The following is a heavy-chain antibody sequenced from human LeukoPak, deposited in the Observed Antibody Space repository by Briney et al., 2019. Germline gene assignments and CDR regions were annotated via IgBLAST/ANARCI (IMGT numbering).Heavy chain of an antibody. CDR3: ARESGKFDY. J-gene: IGHJ4*02. CDR2: ISGDGVST. CDR1: GLPVADFA. V-gene: IGHV3-43*02. Sequence: GGSLRLSCVASGLPVADFAMHWVRQAPGKGLEWVSLISGDGVSTFYADSVKGRFSISRDNSKNSLSLEMNSLRTEDTAMYYCARESGKFDYWGQGTLVAVSS.